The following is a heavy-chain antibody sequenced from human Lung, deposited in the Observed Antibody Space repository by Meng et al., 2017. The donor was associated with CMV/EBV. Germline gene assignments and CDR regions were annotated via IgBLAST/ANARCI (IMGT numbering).Heavy chain of an antibody. CDR1: GFIFSNYW. CDR2: IKEDGSEK. J-gene: IGHJ6*02. D-gene: IGHD3-10*01. Sequence: GGSLRLSCAASGFIFSNYWMTWVRQAPGKGLEWVANIKEDGSEKSYVDSVKGRFTISRDNAKNSLSLEMNSLRAEDMAVYYCARGQGAMGGNYYYAMDVWGQGTTVTVSS. CDR3: ARGQGAMGGNYYYAMDV. V-gene: IGHV3-7*01.